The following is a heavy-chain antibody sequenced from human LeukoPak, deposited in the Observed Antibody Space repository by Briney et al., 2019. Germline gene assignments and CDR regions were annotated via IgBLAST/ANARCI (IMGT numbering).Heavy chain of an antibody. Sequence: GGSLRLSCAASGFTLSDHYMAWVRQAPGKGLEWVSSISSGGTYIYYADSVKGRFTISRDNAKNSLFLQMSSLRDEDTAVYYCAREPTPIILWGRGTLVTVSS. CDR2: ISSGGTYI. V-gene: IGHV3-21*01. J-gene: IGHJ4*02. CDR3: AREPTPIIL. CDR1: GFTLSDHY.